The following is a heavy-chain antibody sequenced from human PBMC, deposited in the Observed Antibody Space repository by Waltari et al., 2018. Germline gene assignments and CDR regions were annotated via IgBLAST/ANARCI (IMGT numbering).Heavy chain of an antibody. V-gene: IGHV4-39*07. CDR3: AREVGGSSWSTTPRGDAFDI. D-gene: IGHD6-13*01. CDR1: GDSTGSGYYS. CDR2: LYFAGST. J-gene: IGHJ3*02. Sequence: QLQLRESGPGLLKPSETLSLTCSVSGDSTGSGYYSWGWIRQAPGKGLVWCGSLYFAGSTYYNPSLKSRLTISVDTSKNQFSLRLSSVTAADTAVYYCAREVGGSSWSTTPRGDAFDIWGQGTMVTVSS.